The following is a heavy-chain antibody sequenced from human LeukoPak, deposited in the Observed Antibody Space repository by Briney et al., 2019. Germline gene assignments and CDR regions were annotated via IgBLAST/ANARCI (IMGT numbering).Heavy chain of an antibody. Sequence: SETLSLTCTVSGGSISSYYWSWIRQPPGKGLEWIGYIYYSGSTNYNPSLKSRVTISVDTSKNQFSLKLSSVTAADTAVYYCARETGIVGATFYYYYYMDVWGKGTTVTVSS. CDR1: GGSISSYY. J-gene: IGHJ6*03. CDR2: IYYSGST. V-gene: IGHV4-59*01. CDR3: ARETGIVGATFYYYYYMDV. D-gene: IGHD1-26*01.